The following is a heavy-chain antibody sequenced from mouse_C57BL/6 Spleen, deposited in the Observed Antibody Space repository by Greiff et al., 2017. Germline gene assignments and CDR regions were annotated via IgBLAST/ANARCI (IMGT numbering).Heavy chain of an antibody. Sequence: VHLVESGPGLVQPSQSLSITCTVSGFSLTSYGVHWVRQSPGKGLEWLRVIWSGGSTDYNAAFISRLSISKDNSKSQVFFKMNSLQADDTAIYYCASLTGGYFDYWGQGTTLTVSS. CDR2: IWSGGST. D-gene: IGHD4-1*01. CDR1: GFSLTSYG. CDR3: ASLTGGYFDY. V-gene: IGHV2-2*01. J-gene: IGHJ2*01.